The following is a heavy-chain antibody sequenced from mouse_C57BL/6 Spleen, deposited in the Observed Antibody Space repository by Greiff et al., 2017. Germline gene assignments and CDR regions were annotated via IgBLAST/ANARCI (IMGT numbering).Heavy chain of an antibody. CDR2: ISSGGSYT. CDR3: ARHRCYSNYDRDY. CDR1: GFTFSSYG. V-gene: IGHV5-6*01. J-gene: IGHJ2*01. Sequence: EVKLVESGGDLVKPGGSLKLSCAASGFTFSSYGMSWVRQTPDKRLEWVATISSGGSYTYYPDSVKGRFTISRDNAKNTLYLQMSSLKSEDTAMYYCARHRCYSNYDRDYWGQGTTLTVSS. D-gene: IGHD2-5*01.